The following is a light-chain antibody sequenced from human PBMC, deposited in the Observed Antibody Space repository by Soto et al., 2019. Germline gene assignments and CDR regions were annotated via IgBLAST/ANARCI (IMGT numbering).Light chain of an antibody. Sequence: EIVLTQSPATLSLSPGERATLSCRASQSVGIYLGWYQQRPGQAPRLLIYDASNRAAGIPARFSGSGSGTDFTLTINSLEPEEFAVYYCQYRKTWPPAFGQGTRLEIK. CDR2: DAS. CDR3: QYRKTWPPA. V-gene: IGKV3-11*01. J-gene: IGKJ5*01. CDR1: QSVGIY.